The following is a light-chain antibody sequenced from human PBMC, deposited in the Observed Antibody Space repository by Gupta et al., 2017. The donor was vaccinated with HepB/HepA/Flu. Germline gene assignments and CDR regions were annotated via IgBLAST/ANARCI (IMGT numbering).Light chain of an antibody. CDR2: YDT. CDR1: NIATKS. V-gene: IGLV3-21*01. CDR3: QVWDNSRGTSYV. Sequence: SSVLTQPPSLSVAPGKTARITRGGNNIATKSVHWYHQRAGQAPLMVISYDTDRPSGIPERFSGSKSGNTATLTISRVEAGEEADYYCQVWDNSRGTSYVFGTGTEVTVV. J-gene: IGLJ1*01.